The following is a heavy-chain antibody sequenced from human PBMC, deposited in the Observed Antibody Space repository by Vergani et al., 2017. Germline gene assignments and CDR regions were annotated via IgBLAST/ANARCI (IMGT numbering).Heavy chain of an antibody. V-gene: IGHV4-59*01. CDR3: ARGALLWLRQIDS. CDR2: IYDSGDT. J-gene: IGHJ4*02. D-gene: IGHD3-16*01. Sequence: QVQLQESGPGLVKPSETLSLTCSVSGDSMNTYYWTWIRQPPGKGLEWIGYIYDSGDTKYNPSLKSLVTMSLDTSKNQFSLNLYSVTAADTAVYYCARGALLWLRQIDSWGQGTLVTVSS. CDR1: GDSMNTYY.